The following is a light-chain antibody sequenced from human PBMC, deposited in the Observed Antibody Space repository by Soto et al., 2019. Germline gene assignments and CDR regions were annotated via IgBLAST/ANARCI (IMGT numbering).Light chain of an antibody. CDR1: TGAVTTGYY. CDR2: STS. Sequence: QAVVTQESSMTVSPGGSVTLTCALSTGAVTTGYYPNWFQQKPGQAPRALIHSTSQKHSWTPARFSCSLLGAKAALTLSGAQPEDEAEYYCLLHYDGGAWVFGGGTKVTVL. J-gene: IGLJ3*02. CDR3: LLHYDGGAWV. V-gene: IGLV7-43*01.